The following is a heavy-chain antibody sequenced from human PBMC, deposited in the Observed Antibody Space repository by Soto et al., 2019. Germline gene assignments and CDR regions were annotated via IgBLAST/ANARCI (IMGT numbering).Heavy chain of an antibody. V-gene: IGHV4-59*11. CDR2: IYFGGST. J-gene: IGHJ4*02. CDR3: ARDRYYGGADC. D-gene: IGHD3-10*01. CDR1: GGSISPHY. Sequence: SETLSLTCSVSGGSISPHYWSWIRQPPGKGLEWIGYIYFGGSTTYNPSLKSRVTMSVDTSKNQFSLKLSSVTTADTAVYYCARDRYYGGADCWGQGTLVTVSS.